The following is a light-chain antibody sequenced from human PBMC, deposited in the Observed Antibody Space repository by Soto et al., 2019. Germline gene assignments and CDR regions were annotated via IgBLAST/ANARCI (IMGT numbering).Light chain of an antibody. CDR1: SSDIGGYNF. CDR2: EVT. J-gene: IGLJ1*01. Sequence: QSALTQPASVSGSPGQSITISCTGTSSDIGGYNFVCWFQQQPGRAPKLLIYEVTSRPSGVSSRFSGSKSGNTASLTISGLQAEDEGDYYCTSYTKNSPLVFGPGTKLTVL. CDR3: TSYTKNSPLV. V-gene: IGLV2-14*01.